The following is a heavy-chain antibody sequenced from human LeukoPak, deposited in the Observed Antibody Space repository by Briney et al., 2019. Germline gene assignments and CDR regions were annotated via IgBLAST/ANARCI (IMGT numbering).Heavy chain of an antibody. V-gene: IGHV4-39*01. Sequence: SGTLCLTCDVSNVSVTTSGYHWGWIRQPPGEGLEWIASISYNGTSYYNPSLRSRVNIFVDTAKNQVSVTLRSVAARDTAVYYCSKGFEDWGGADFWGQGALVTVSS. CDR3: SKGFEDWGGADF. CDR2: ISYNGTS. CDR1: NVSVTTSGYH. J-gene: IGHJ4*02. D-gene: IGHD3-10*01.